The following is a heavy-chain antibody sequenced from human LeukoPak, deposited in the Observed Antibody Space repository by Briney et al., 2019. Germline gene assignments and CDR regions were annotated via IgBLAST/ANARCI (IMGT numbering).Heavy chain of an antibody. Sequence: SETLSLTCTVSGGSISSCYWSWIRQPPGKGLEWIGYTYYSGSTNYNPSLKSRVTISVDTSKNQFSLKLSSVTAADTAVYYCARQTTYYYDSSGYYYFDYWGQGTLVTVSS. J-gene: IGHJ4*02. D-gene: IGHD3-22*01. CDR2: TYYSGST. CDR3: ARQTTYYYDSSGYYYFDY. CDR1: GGSISSCY. V-gene: IGHV4-59*08.